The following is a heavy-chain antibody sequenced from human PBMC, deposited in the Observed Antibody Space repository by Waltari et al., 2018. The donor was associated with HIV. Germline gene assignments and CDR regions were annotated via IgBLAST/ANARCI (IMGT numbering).Heavy chain of an antibody. CDR3: AHFSDYVADS. CDR2: TYGGDDK. D-gene: IGHD4-17*01. J-gene: IGHJ4*02. V-gene: IGHV2-5*02. Sequence: QITLKESGPTVVKPAQTLTLTCTFSGFSLSTTGVGVGWIRQPPGKAPEWLALTYGGDDKRSSPPLKSRLSITKDTSTNQVVLTMTSMDPVDTGTYFCAHFSDYVADSWGQGTLVTVSS. CDR1: GFSLSTTGVG.